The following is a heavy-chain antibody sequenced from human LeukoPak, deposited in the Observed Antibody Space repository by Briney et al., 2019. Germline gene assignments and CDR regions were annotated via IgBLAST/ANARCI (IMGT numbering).Heavy chain of an antibody. CDR3: VRGGSWYAAFDF. Sequence: GGSLRLSCAASGFTFTNYWMTWVRQAPGKGLEWVANIKQDGSETYYVDSVKGRFTISRDNAENSLYLQMNSLTAEDTAVYYCVRGGSWYAAFDFWGQGTVVPVSS. CDR1: GFTFTNYW. V-gene: IGHV3-7*04. J-gene: IGHJ3*01. CDR2: IKQDGSET. D-gene: IGHD6-13*01.